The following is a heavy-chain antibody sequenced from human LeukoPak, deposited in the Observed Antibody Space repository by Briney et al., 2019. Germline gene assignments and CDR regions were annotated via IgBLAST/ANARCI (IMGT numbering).Heavy chain of an antibody. CDR1: GFTFSNYG. CDR2: ISYDGSNK. J-gene: IGHJ4*02. Sequence: GGSLRLSCAASGFTFSNYGMHWVRQAPGKGLEWVAVISYDGSNKYYADSVKGRFTISRDNSKNTLYLQMNSLRAEDTAVYYCAKELYYYDSSGYPVTDYWGQGTLVTVSS. CDR3: AKELYYYDSSGYPVTDY. D-gene: IGHD3-22*01. V-gene: IGHV3-30*18.